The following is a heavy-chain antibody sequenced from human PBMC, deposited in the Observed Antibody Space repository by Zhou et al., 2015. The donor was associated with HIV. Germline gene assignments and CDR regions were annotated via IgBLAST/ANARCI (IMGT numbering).Heavy chain of an antibody. Sequence: QVQLVQSGAEVKKPGSSVKVSCKASGGTFSSYAISWVRQAPGQGLEWMGGIIPIFGTANYAQKFQGRVTITADKSTSTAYMELSSLRSEDTAVYYCARALTMAAAGTRGSNWFDPWGQGTLVTVSS. V-gene: IGHV1-69*06. CDR2: IIPIFGTA. D-gene: IGHD6-13*01. J-gene: IGHJ5*02. CDR1: GGTFSSYA. CDR3: ARALTMAAAGTRGSNWFDP.